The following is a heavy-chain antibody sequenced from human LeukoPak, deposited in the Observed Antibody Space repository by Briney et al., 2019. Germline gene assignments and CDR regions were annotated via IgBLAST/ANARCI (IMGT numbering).Heavy chain of an antibody. CDR2: IYHSGST. CDR3: ARVSPYYYDSSGTDY. CDR1: GYSISSGYY. D-gene: IGHD3-22*01. V-gene: IGHV4-38-2*02. Sequence: SGTLSLTCTVSGYSISSGYYWGWIRQPPGKGLEWIGSIYHSGSTYYNPSLKSRVTISVDTSKNQFSLKLSSVTAADTAVYYCARVSPYYYDSSGTDYWGQGTLVTVSS. J-gene: IGHJ4*02.